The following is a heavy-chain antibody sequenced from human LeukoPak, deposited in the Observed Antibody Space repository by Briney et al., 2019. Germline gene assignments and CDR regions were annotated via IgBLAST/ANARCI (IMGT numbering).Heavy chain of an antibody. CDR3: ARDKGYCSGGSCYSVRAY. J-gene: IGHJ4*02. D-gene: IGHD2-15*01. CDR2: INPNSGGT. CDR1: GYTFTGYY. Sequence: ASVKVSCKASGYTFTGYYMHLVRQAPGQGLEWMGWINPNSGGTNYAQKFQGRVTMTRDTSISTAYMELSRLRSDDTAVYHCARDKGYCSGGSCYSVRAYWGQGTLVTVSS. V-gene: IGHV1-2*02.